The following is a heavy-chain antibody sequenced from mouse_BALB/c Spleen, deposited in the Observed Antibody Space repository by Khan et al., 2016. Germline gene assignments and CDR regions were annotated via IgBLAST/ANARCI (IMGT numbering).Heavy chain of an antibody. Sequence: EVQLQESGPGLVKPSQSLSLTCTVTGYSITSDYAWNWIRQFPGNKLEWMGYISYSGSTSYNPSLQSRISITRDTSKNQFFLQLNSVTTEDTATYYCARAGFAYWSQGTLVTVSA. CDR1: GYSITSDYA. CDR2: ISYSGST. V-gene: IGHV3-2*02. J-gene: IGHJ3*01. CDR3: ARAGFAY.